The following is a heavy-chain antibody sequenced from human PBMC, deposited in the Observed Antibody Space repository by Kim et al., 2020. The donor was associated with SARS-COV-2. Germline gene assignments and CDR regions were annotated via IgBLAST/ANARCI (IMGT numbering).Heavy chain of an antibody. V-gene: IGHV3-30*18. CDR1: GFTFSSYG. Sequence: GGSLRLSCAASGFTFSSYGMHWVRQAPGKGLEWVAVITYDGSTKYYADSVKGRFTISRDNSKNTLYLQMNSLRAEDTAVYYCAKGGLVLPLDYWGQGTL. D-gene: IGHD6-19*01. CDR3: AKGGLVLPLDY. CDR2: ITYDGSTK. J-gene: IGHJ4*02.